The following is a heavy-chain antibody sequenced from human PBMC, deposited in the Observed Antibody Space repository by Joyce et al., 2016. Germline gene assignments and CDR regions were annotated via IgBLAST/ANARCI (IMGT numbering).Heavy chain of an antibody. D-gene: IGHD2-2*01. CDR2: INLNSGGT. CDR3: ARGDLRTSSPLFWYFAL. Sequence: QVQLVQSGAEVKKPGASVKVSCKASGYTFTDYYIHWVRQAPGKGVEWMGGINLNSGGTDDPQKFQGRVTMTRDTSIRTAYMELTGLRSDDTAVYYCARGDLRTSSPLFWYFALWGRGTLVTVSS. CDR1: GYTFTDYY. J-gene: IGHJ2*01. V-gene: IGHV1-2*02.